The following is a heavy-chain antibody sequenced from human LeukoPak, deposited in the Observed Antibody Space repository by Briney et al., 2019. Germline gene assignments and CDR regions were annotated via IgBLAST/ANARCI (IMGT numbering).Heavy chain of an antibody. CDR2: INGDGSDT. J-gene: IGHJ4*02. D-gene: IGHD1-26*01. Sequence: GGSLRLSCAASGFTFSNYWMHWVRQAPGKGLVWVSRINGDGSDTSYADSVKGRFTISRDNAKNTLHLQMNSLRVEDTAVYYCVRDPPEREELFDYWGQGTLVTVSS. CDR1: GFTFSNYW. V-gene: IGHV3-74*01. CDR3: VRDPPEREELFDY.